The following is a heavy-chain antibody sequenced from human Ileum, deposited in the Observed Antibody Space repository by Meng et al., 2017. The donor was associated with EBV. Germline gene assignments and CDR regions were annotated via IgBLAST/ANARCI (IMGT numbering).Heavy chain of an antibody. D-gene: IGHD1-26*01. CDR2: IFHVGTG. V-gene: IGHV4-4*02. CDR1: AASILSRRW. CDR3: AARVGGSYSGFDL. J-gene: IGHJ4*02. Sequence: QVQRADAGRGLVQTSGTLSLTCSVSAASILSRRWVGWVRPPPTKGPEWMGDIFHVGTGNYNPSLKSRVTISMDTSKNQISLGLTSVTAADTAVYYCAARVGGSYSGFDLWGQGTLVTVSS.